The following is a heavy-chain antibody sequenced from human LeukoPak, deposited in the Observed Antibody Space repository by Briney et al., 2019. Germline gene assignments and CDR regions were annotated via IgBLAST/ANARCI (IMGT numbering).Heavy chain of an antibody. J-gene: IGHJ6*04. Sequence: SVKVSCKASGGTFISYAISWVRQAPGQGLEWMGGIIPIFGTANHAQKFQGRVTITADESTSTAYMELSSLRSEDTAVYYCASREDAAAPGFYGMDVWGKGTTVTVSS. CDR2: IIPIFGTA. V-gene: IGHV1-69*01. D-gene: IGHD6-13*01. CDR1: GGTFISYA. CDR3: ASREDAAAPGFYGMDV.